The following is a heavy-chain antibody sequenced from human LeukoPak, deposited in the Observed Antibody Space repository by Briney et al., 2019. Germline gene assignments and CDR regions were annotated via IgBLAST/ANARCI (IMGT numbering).Heavy chain of an antibody. CDR2: ISGSGGST. CDR3: AKVPHAREPYFDY. CDR1: GFTFSSYA. D-gene: IGHD1-14*01. Sequence: QPGGSLRLSCAASGFTFSSYAMSWVRQAPGKGLEWVSAISGSGGSTYYADSVKGRFTISSDNSNNTLYLQLNSLRAEDTAVYYCAKVPHAREPYFDYWGQGTLVTVSS. J-gene: IGHJ4*02. V-gene: IGHV3-23*01.